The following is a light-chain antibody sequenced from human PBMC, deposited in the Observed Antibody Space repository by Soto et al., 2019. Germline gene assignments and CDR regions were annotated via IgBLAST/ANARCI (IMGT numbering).Light chain of an antibody. Sequence: TPDPDPLSVSPGESATLACRASQAINNNVAWYQLKDGQVPRLLIYGASTRAADVPARFSGGGSGTEFTLTISSLQSEDFAEYNCQQYNNWPQTFGQGTKVDIK. CDR1: QAINNN. CDR2: GAS. CDR3: QQYNNWPQT. J-gene: IGKJ1*01. V-gene: IGKV3-15*01.